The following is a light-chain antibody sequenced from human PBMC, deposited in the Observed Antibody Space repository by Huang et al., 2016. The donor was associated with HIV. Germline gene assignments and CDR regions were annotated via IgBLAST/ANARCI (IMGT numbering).Light chain of an antibody. Sequence: DTVMTQTPATLSVSPGAMATLSCRASQSVGSKLAWFQQKPGQAPRLLIHGASTSATGIPARVSGSGSGTEFTLTISSLQSEDFAVYYCQQYNNWPYTFGQGTKLEIK. J-gene: IGKJ2*01. CDR2: GAS. CDR1: QSVGSK. CDR3: QQYNNWPYT. V-gene: IGKV3-15*01.